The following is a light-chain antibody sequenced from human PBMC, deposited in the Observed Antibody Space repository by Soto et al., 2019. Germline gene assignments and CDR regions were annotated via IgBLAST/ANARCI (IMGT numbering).Light chain of an antibody. CDR1: QSVSSSQ. J-gene: IGKJ4*01. CDR3: QQYASAPHT. V-gene: IGKV3-20*01. CDR2: AAS. Sequence: EVVLAQSPGTLSLSPGERATRSCRASQSVSSSQLAWFQQKPGQAPRLLIYAASWRAAGIPDRFSGSGSGTDFTLTISRLEPADFAVYYCQQYASAPHTFGGGTKVDIK.